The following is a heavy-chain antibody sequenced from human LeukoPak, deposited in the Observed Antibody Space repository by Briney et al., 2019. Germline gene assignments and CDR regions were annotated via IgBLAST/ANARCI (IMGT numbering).Heavy chain of an antibody. CDR3: ARVLFTNFDY. J-gene: IGHJ4*02. Sequence: GGSLRLSCAASGFTFSDYGMHWVRQAPGKGLEWVTFIRYDGSNKYYANSVKGRFTVSRDNSKNTLYLQMNSLRAEDTAVYYCARVLFTNFDYWGQGTLVTVSS. CDR2: IRYDGSNK. V-gene: IGHV3-30*02. D-gene: IGHD2-8*01. CDR1: GFTFSDYG.